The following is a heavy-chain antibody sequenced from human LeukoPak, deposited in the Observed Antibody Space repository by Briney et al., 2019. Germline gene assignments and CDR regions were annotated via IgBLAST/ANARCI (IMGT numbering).Heavy chain of an antibody. D-gene: IGHD4-23*01. V-gene: IGHV1-18*01. J-gene: IGHJ6*02. CDR1: GYTFTSYG. Sequence: GASGKVSCKASGYTFTSYGISWVRQAPGQGLEWRGWISAYNGNTNYAQKLQGRVTMTTDTSTSTAYMELRSLRSDDTAVYYCAREAGSTPDYFYGMDVWGQGPTVSVPS. CDR2: ISAYNGNT. CDR3: AREAGSTPDYFYGMDV.